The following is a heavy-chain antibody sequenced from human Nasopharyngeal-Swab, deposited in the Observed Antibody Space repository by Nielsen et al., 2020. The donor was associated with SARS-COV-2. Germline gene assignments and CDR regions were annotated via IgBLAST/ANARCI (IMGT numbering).Heavy chain of an antibody. D-gene: IGHD2-8*02. J-gene: IGHJ3*02. Sequence: GESLKISCAASGFTFSSYAMHWVRQAPGKGLEWVAVISYDGSNKYYADSVKGRFTISRDNSKNTLYLQMNSLKTEDTAVYYCTRGSPYTDTYWDAFDIWGQGTMVSVSS. V-gene: IGHV3-30-3*01. CDR2: ISYDGSNK. CDR3: TRGSPYTDTYWDAFDI. CDR1: GFTFSSYA.